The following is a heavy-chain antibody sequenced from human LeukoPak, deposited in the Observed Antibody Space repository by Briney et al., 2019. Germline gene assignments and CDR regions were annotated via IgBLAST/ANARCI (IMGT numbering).Heavy chain of an antibody. D-gene: IGHD3-22*01. Sequence: ASVKVSRKASGYTFTGYYMHWVRQAPGQGREWVGWINTNSGGKNYAQKFQGRVTMTRDKSISTAYMELSRLRSEDTAVYYCARRDYYDSSGYSLGYFQHWGQGTLVTVSS. J-gene: IGHJ1*01. V-gene: IGHV1-2*02. CDR1: GYTFTGYY. CDR3: ARRDYYDSSGYSLGYFQH. CDR2: INTNSGGK.